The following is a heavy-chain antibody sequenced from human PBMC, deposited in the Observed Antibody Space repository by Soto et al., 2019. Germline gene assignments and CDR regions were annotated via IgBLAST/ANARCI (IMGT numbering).Heavy chain of an antibody. V-gene: IGHV2-5*02. CDR3: AHRVLRTVFGLVTTTATYFDF. J-gene: IGHJ4*02. Sequence: QITLNESGPTVVRPTETLTLTCRFSGFSLTTSGVGVGWIRQSPGKAPEWLALIYWDDDKRYSASLKSRLTITKDTSKNQVVRTVSDLDPTDTATYYCAHRVLRTVFGLVTTTATYFDFWGQGTPVPVSS. CDR2: IYWDDDK. D-gene: IGHD3-3*01. CDR1: GFSLTTSGVG.